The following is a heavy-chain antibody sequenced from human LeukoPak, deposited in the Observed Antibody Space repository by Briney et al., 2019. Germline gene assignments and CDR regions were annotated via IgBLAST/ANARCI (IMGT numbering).Heavy chain of an antibody. CDR2: MNFNNGGT. CDR1: GFTFTVYY. Sequence: ASVKVSCKASGFTFTVYYVQWVRQAPGQGLEWVGWMNFNNGGTRYAPKFQGRVTMTRDTSISTAYMEANSLRSDDTAMYYCAREGSSGQDWYAFDIWGQETMVTVSS. J-gene: IGHJ3*02. D-gene: IGHD3/OR15-3a*01. CDR3: AREGSSGQDWYAFDI. V-gene: IGHV1-2*02.